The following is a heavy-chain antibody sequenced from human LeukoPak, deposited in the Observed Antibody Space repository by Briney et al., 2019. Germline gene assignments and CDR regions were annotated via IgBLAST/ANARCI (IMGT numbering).Heavy chain of an antibody. CDR1: GYTFTSYY. Sequence: ASVKVSCKASGYTFTSYYIHWVRQAPGQGLEWMGIVNPSGGSTSYAQKFQGRVTMTRDTSTSTVYMELRSLRSEDTAVYYCARDGRVHYDFWSGYYRDEVWFDPWGQGTLVTVSS. CDR2: VNPSGGST. V-gene: IGHV1-46*03. CDR3: ARDGRVHYDFWSGYYRDEVWFDP. D-gene: IGHD3-3*01. J-gene: IGHJ5*02.